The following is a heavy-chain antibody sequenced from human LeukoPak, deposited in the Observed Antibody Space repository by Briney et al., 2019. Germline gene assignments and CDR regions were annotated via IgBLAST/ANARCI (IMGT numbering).Heavy chain of an antibody. CDR3: AKEGAAMGYGSGSYPLDP. D-gene: IGHD3-10*01. V-gene: IGHV3-21*01. J-gene: IGHJ5*02. Sequence: GGSLRLSCAASGFTFSSYSMNWVRQAPGKGLEWVSSISSSSSYIYYADSVKGRFTISRDNAKNSLYLQMNSLRAEDTAVYYCAKEGAAMGYGSGSYPLDPWGQGTLVTVSS. CDR1: GFTFSSYS. CDR2: ISSSSSYI.